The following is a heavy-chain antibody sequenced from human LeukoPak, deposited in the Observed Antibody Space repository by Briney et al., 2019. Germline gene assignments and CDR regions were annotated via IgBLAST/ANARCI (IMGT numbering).Heavy chain of an antibody. J-gene: IGHJ6*02. D-gene: IGHD4-23*01. CDR1: GFTFSSYE. V-gene: IGHV3-48*03. CDR3: AGATVVRGYYYYYGMDV. CDR2: ISSSGSTI. Sequence: PGGSLRLSCAASGFTFSSYEMNWVRQAPGKGLEWVSYISSSGSTIYYADSVKGRFTISRDNAKNSLYLQMNSLRAEDTAVYYCAGATVVRGYYYYYGMDVWGQGTTVTVSS.